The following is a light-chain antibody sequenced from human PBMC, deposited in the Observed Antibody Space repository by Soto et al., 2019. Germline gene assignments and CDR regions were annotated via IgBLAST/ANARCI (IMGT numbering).Light chain of an antibody. V-gene: IGKV1-5*01. Sequence: DIQMTQSPSTLSGSVGDRVTITCRASQSISSWLAWYQQKPGKAPKLLICDASAVPRGVPSRFSGSGSGTKFTLTIASLQPDDFATYYCQQYETFSGTFGQGTKVDIK. CDR2: DAS. CDR3: QQYETFSGT. J-gene: IGKJ1*01. CDR1: QSISSW.